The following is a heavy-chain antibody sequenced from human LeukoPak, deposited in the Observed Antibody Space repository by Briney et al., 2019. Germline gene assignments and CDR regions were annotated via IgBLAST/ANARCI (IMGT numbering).Heavy chain of an antibody. CDR2: TYYSGST. CDR1: GGPIKTGGYY. Sequence: PSETLSLTCTVSGGPIKTGGYYWSWIRQHPGKGLEWIGYTYYSGSTYYNPSLESRVTISVDTSKNQSSLNLSSATAADTAVYYCARHRAMATVGDYFDSWGQGTLVTVSS. V-gene: IGHV4-31*03. CDR3: ARHRAMATVGDYFDS. J-gene: IGHJ4*02. D-gene: IGHD5-24*01.